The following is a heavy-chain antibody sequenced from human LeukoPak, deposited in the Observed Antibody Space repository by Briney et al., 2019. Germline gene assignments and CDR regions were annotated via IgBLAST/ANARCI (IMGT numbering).Heavy chain of an antibody. V-gene: IGHV4-59*01. Sequence: SETLSLTCTVSGGSISTYYWSWVRQLPGKGLECSGDIYYSGSTNYNPSLKSRVTIPVNTSKKQFFLKLSSVTTADTAVYYCARVPRSYYYYYYMDVWGKGTTVTAPS. CDR2: IYYSGST. J-gene: IGHJ6*03. CDR3: ARVPRSYYYYYYMDV. CDR1: GGSISTYY.